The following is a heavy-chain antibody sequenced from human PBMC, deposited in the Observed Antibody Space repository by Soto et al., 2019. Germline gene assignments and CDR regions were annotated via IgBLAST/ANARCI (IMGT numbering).Heavy chain of an antibody. J-gene: IGHJ4*02. CDR2: ISWNSGSI. CDR1: GFTFDDYA. Sequence: GGSLRLSCGASGFTFDDYAMHWVRQAPGKGLEWVSGISWNSGSIAYADSVKGRFTISRDNAKNSLYLQMNSLTPEDTALYYCAKDFSDIWDYRRDFDYWGQGTLVTVSS. V-gene: IGHV3-9*01. CDR3: AKDFSDIWDYRRDFDY. D-gene: IGHD1-7*01.